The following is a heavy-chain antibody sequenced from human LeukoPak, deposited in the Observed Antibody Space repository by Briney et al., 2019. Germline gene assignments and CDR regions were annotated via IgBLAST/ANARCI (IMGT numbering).Heavy chain of an antibody. CDR2: IYYSGST. J-gene: IGHJ6*04. CDR3: SRGPPGYCSGSTTCNWRYMDV. Sequence: SETLSLTCTVSGGSITTYYWTWVRQPPGEGLELIGYIYYSGSTNYNPSLNPSLKSRVTISVDTSKNQFYLRLSSVTAADTAVYYCSRGPPGYCSGSTTCNWRYMDVWGKGTTVTVSS. V-gene: IGHV4-59*01. CDR1: GGSITTYY. D-gene: IGHD2-15*01.